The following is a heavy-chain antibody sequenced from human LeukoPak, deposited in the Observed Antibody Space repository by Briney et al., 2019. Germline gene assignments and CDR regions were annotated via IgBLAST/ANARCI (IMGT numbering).Heavy chain of an antibody. D-gene: IGHD2-2*01. CDR1: GYTFTGYY. CDR3: ARRTEDIVVVPAAPPHYYYGMDV. Sequence: ASVKVSCKASGYTFTGYYIHWVRQAPGQGLEWMGWINPNSGDTNYAQKFQGRVTVTRDTSINTAYMELSRLRSDDTAVYYCARRTEDIVVVPAAPPHYYYGMDVWGQGTTVTVSS. V-gene: IGHV1-2*02. CDR2: INPNSGDT. J-gene: IGHJ6*02.